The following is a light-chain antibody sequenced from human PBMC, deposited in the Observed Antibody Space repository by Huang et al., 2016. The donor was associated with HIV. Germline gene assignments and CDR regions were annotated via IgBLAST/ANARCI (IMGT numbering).Light chain of an antibody. Sequence: EIVMTQFPDTLSVSPGETVILTCRANQTVKTNLAWYQQRLGQSPKLLVYGAFTRAADVLARFSGTGSGTDFTLPIDRLQSADFAVYYCQQYNNWPPWTFGQGTKV. V-gene: IGKV3-15*01. CDR2: GAF. CDR1: QTVKTN. J-gene: IGKJ1*01. CDR3: QQYNNWPPWT.